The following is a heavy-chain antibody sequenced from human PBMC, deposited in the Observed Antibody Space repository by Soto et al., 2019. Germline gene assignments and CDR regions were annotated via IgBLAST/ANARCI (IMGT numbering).Heavy chain of an antibody. CDR2: VSGYNGNT. D-gene: IGHD3-16*01. V-gene: IGHV1-18*01. J-gene: IGHJ4*01. CDR1: GYTFTSHG. CDR3: ARDLGAKVYY. Sequence: QLVQSGAEVKKPGASVKVSCKASGYTFTSHGISWVRQAPGQGFEWMGWVSGYNGNTNYAQKFQGRVTMTTDTYTTTAYMELRSLTSDDTAVYYCARDLGAKVYYWGQGTLVTVSS.